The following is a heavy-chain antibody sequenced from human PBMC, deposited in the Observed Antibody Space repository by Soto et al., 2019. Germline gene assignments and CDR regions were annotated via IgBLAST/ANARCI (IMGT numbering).Heavy chain of an antibody. CDR1: GGSISGSYYY. CDR3: ERDPANLALAVAYFDS. CDR2: VFYTGFT. Sequence: PSETLSLTCAVSGGSISGSYYYWGWLRQSPGKGPEWIGSVFYTGFTSYNPSLESRVSVSVDTSKNQFSLKVSGVSAADTAVYYCERDPANLALAVAYFDSWGQGTLVTVSS. J-gene: IGHJ4*02. V-gene: IGHV4-39*01. D-gene: IGHD2-15*01.